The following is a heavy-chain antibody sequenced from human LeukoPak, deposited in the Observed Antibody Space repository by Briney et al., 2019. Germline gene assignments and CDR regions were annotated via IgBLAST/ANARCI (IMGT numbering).Heavy chain of an antibody. Sequence: PGGSLRLSCAASGFTFSSYEMNWVRQAPGKGLEWVSYISSSGSTIYYADSVKGRFTISRDNAKNSLYLQINSQRAEDTAVYYCARDWDRGYCSGGSCVDYWGQGTLVTVSS. CDR2: ISSSGSTI. D-gene: IGHD2-15*01. V-gene: IGHV3-48*03. CDR1: GFTFSSYE. J-gene: IGHJ4*02. CDR3: ARDWDRGYCSGGSCVDY.